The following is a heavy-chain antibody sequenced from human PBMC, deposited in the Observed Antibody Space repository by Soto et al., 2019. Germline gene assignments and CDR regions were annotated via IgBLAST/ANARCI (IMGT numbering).Heavy chain of an antibody. D-gene: IGHD4-17*01. Sequence: QGHLVQSGAEVKKPGASVTVSCKASGYTFTNYGISWVRQAPGQGLAWMGWISGYNGNTKYAPKFQGRVTLTSDTSTSTSYIQLRSLRSDDTAVYYGARDMGVNDNGDYVDYWGQGTLVTVSS. CDR3: ARDMGVNDNGDYVDY. V-gene: IGHV1-18*01. J-gene: IGHJ4*02. CDR1: GYTFTNYG. CDR2: ISGYNGNT.